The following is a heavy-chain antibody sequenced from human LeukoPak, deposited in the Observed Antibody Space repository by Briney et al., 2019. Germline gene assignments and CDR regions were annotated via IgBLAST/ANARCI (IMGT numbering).Heavy chain of an antibody. V-gene: IGHV1-2*02. D-gene: IGHD3-22*01. CDR1: GYTFTGYY. CDR2: INPNSGGT. J-gene: IGHJ6*03. Sequence: ASVKVSCKASGYTFTGYYMHWVRQAPGQGLEWMGWINPNSGGTNYAQKFQGRVTMTRDTSISTAYMELSRLRSEDTAVYYCARQYYDSSGYYYPTEYYYYYYMDVWGKGTTVTVSS. CDR3: ARQYYDSSGYYYPTEYYYYYYMDV.